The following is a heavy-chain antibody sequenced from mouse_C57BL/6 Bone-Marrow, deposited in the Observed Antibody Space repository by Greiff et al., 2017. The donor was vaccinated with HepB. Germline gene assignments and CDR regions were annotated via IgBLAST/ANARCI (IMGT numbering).Heavy chain of an antibody. Sequence: DVKLVESGGGLVKPGRSLKLSCAASGFTFSDYGMHWVRQAPEKGLEWVAYISSGSSTIYYADTVKGRFTISRDNAKKTLFLQMTSLRSEDTAMYYCARPAQAWFAYWGQGTLVTVSA. J-gene: IGHJ3*01. CDR2: ISSGSSTI. D-gene: IGHD3-2*02. CDR3: ARPAQAWFAY. CDR1: GFTFSDYG. V-gene: IGHV5-17*01.